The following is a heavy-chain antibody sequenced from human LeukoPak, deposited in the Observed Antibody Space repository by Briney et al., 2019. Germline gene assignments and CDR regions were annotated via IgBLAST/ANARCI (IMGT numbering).Heavy chain of an antibody. J-gene: IGHJ4*02. CDR3: AKDPSTLTLTDDY. Sequence: GGSLRLSCAASGFTFSSYSMNWVRQAPGKGLEWVSTISASGGSTHHADSVKGRFTISRDNSKNMLYLQMNSLRAEDTAVYFCAKDPSTLTLTDDYWGQGTLVTVSS. CDR1: GFTFSSYS. CDR2: ISASGGST. V-gene: IGHV3-23*01.